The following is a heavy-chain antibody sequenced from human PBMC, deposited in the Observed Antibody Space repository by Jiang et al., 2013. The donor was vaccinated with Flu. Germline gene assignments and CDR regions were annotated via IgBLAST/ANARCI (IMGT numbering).Heavy chain of an antibody. J-gene: IGHJ4*02. CDR3: TRLLERTVYGYYFDH. D-gene: IGHD5-24*01. Sequence: LLKPSETLSLTCTVSGDSIGGNYYWGWIRQPPGKGLEWIGNICCGGSTYYNPSLKSRVTISVDTSKNQFSLMLSSVSAADTAVYYCTRLLERTVYGYYFDHWGQGTLVTVSS. CDR1: GDSIGGNYY. CDR2: ICCGGST. V-gene: IGHV4-39*07.